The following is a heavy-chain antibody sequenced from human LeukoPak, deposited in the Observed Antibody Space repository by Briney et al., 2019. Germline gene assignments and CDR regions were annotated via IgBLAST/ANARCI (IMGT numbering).Heavy chain of an antibody. Sequence: SETLSLTCAVYGGSFSGYYWSWIRQPPGKGLEWIGEISHSGSTNYNPSLKSRVTISVDTSKNQFSLKLSSVTAADTAVYYCARSRVVAAPPFDYWGQGTLVTVSS. CDR1: GGSFSGYY. V-gene: IGHV4-34*01. CDR2: ISHSGST. D-gene: IGHD2-15*01. J-gene: IGHJ4*02. CDR3: ARSRVVAAPPFDY.